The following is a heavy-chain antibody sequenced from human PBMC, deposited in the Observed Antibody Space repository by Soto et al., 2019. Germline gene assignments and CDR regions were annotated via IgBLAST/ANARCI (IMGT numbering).Heavy chain of an antibody. CDR1: GFTFSRYS. D-gene: IGHD1-26*01. J-gene: IGHJ4*02. V-gene: IGHV3-21*04. CDR2: ISSTTNYI. Sequence: PGGSLRLSCAASGFTFSRYSMNWVRQAPGKGLEWVSSISSTTNYIYYADSVKGRFTISRDNSKNTLYMQMNSLRAEDTAVYYCAKVGASFHFDYWGQGTLVTVSS. CDR3: AKVGASFHFDY.